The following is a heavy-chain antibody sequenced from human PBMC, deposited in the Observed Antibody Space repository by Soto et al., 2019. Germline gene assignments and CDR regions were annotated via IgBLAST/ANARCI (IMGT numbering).Heavy chain of an antibody. CDR1: GYTFTSYA. D-gene: IGHD2-8*01. CDR2: INAGNGNT. Sequence: ASVKVSCTASGYTFTSYAMHWGRQAPGQRLEGMGWINAGNGNTKYSQKFQGRFTISRDNAKNSLYLQMNSLRVDDTAVYYCARTNGAYSNYFDYWGQGTLVTVSS. J-gene: IGHJ4*02. V-gene: IGHV1-3*01. CDR3: ARTNGAYSNYFDY.